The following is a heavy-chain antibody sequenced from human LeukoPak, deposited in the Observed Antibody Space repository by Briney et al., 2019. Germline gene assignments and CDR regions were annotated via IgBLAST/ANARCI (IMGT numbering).Heavy chain of an antibody. V-gene: IGHV3-64D*06. CDR2: ISSNGGST. J-gene: IGHJ4*02. CDR3: VKGIVVVTARAFDY. CDR1: GFTFSDYS. Sequence: GGSLRLSCAASGFTFSDYSMNWVRQAPGKGLEYVSAISSNGGSTYYADSVKGRFTISRDNSKNTLYLQMSSLRPEDTAVYYCVKGIVVVTARAFDYWGQGTLVTVSS. D-gene: IGHD2-21*02.